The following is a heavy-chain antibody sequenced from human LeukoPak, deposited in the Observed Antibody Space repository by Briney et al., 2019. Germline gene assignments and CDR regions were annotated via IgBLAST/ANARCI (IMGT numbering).Heavy chain of an antibody. D-gene: IGHD2-15*01. Sequence: GASVKVSCKASGYTFTSYDMSWVRQAPGQGLEWMGLINPYSGNTSYAQKLQGRVTMTTDTSTSTAYMELRSLRSEDTAVYYCARGSRRFDPWGPGTLVTASS. V-gene: IGHV1-18*01. CDR2: INPYSGNT. CDR1: GYTFTSYD. J-gene: IGHJ5*02. CDR3: ARGSRRFDP.